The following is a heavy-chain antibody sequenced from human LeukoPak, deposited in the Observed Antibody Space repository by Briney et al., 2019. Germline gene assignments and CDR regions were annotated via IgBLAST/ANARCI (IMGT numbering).Heavy chain of an antibody. CDR2: IYYSGST. J-gene: IGHJ4*02. CDR1: GGSISSSSYY. D-gene: IGHD5-18*01. CDR3: AGRIQPGDY. Sequence: SETLSLTCTVAGGSISSSSYYWGWIRQPPGKGLEWIGSIYYSGSTYYNPSLKSRVTISVDTSKNQFSLKLSSVTAADPAVYYCAGRIQPGDYWGQGTLVTVSS. V-gene: IGHV4-39*01.